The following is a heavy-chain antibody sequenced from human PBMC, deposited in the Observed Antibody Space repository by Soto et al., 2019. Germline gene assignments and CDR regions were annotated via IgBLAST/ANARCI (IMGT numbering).Heavy chain of an antibody. CDR2: INHSGST. CDR3: ARGGRRQLAPDY. CDR1: GGSFSGYY. Sequence: SETLSLTCAVYGGSFSGYYWSWIRQPPGKGLEWIGEINHSGSTNYNPSLKSRFTISVDTSKNQFSLKLSSVTAADTAVYYCARGGRRQLAPDYWGQGTLVTVSS. V-gene: IGHV4-34*01. D-gene: IGHD6-6*01. J-gene: IGHJ4*02.